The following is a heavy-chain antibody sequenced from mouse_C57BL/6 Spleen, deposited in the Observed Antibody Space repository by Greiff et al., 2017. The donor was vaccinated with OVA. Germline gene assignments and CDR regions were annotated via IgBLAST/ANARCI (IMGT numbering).Heavy chain of an antibody. V-gene: IGHV1-64*01. CDR3: SHYYGSSSHWYFDD. CDR2: IHPNSGST. Sequence: QVQLQQPGAELVKPGASVKLSCKASGYTFTSYWMHWVKQRPGQGLEWIGMIHPNSGSTNYNEKFKSKATLTVDKSSSTAYMQLSSLTSEDSAVYYCSHYYGSSSHWYFDDWGTGTTVTVSS. J-gene: IGHJ1*03. CDR1: GYTFTSYW. D-gene: IGHD1-1*01.